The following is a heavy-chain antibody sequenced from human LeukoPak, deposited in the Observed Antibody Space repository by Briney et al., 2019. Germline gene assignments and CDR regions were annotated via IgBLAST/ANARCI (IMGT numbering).Heavy chain of an antibody. CDR1: GYSFTSYW. CDR2: IYPGDSDT. D-gene: IGHD2-15*01. CDR3: ARLISRRGNWFDH. V-gene: IGHV5-51*01. Sequence: GESLQISCQGSGYSFTSYWIGWGRPVPGKGLEWMGIIYPGDSDTRYSPSFQGQVTISADKSISTAYLQWSSLKASDTAMYYCARLISRRGNWFDHWGQGTLVTVSS. J-gene: IGHJ5*02.